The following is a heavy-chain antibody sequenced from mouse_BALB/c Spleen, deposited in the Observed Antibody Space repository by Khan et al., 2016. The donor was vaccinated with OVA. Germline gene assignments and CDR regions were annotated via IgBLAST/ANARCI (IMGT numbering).Heavy chain of an antibody. V-gene: IGHV2-9*02. J-gene: IGHJ3*01. Sequence: QVQLKESGPGLVAPSQTLSITCTVSGFSLSNYGVHWVRPPPGKGLEWLGVIWAGGSTNHNSALMSRLTISKDNSKSQVFLQMNSLQTDDTAMYYCARPFYNSAWFAYWGQGTLVTVSA. CDR2: IWAGGST. CDR3: ARPFYNSAWFAY. D-gene: IGHD1-3*01. CDR1: GFSLSNYG.